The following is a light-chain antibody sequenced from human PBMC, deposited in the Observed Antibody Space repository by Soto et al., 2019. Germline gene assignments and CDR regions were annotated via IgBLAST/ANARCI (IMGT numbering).Light chain of an antibody. Sequence: EIVLTQSPGSLSLSPGERATLSCRASQSVDSSFFAWYQQKPGQAPRLLIYGASNRATGIPDRFSGRGSGTDFTLTITALEPAEFAVYYCQQYVSSVTFGQGTKVEIK. V-gene: IGKV3-20*01. CDR3: QQYVSSVT. CDR1: QSVDSSF. J-gene: IGKJ1*01. CDR2: GAS.